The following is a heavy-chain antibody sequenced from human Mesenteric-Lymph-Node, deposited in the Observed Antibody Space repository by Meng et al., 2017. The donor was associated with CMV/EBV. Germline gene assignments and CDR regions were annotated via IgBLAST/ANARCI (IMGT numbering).Heavy chain of an antibody. CDR3: ATRFD. J-gene: IGHJ1*01. V-gene: IGHV3-53*01. Sequence: GGSLRLSCAVSGVSVNNDFMTWVRQAPGKGLEWVAMFHGGTRTFYADSVKGRFAISTDTAKNIFWLHVSDLRVEDTAVYHCATRFDWGQGTQVTVS. D-gene: IGHD3-3*01. CDR1: GVSVNNDF. CDR2: FHGGTRT.